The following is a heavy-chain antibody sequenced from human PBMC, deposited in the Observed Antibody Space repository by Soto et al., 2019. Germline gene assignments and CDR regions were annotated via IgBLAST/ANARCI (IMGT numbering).Heavy chain of an antibody. D-gene: IGHD6-13*01. CDR1: GFTFSSYG. CDR2: IWYDGSNK. Sequence: GGSLRLSCAASGFTFSSYGMHWVRQAPGKGLEWVAVIWYDGSNKYYADSVKGRFTISRDNSKNTLYLQMNSLRAEDTAVYYCARDRGSSSWSYYFDYWGQGTLVTVSS. CDR3: ARDRGSSSWSYYFDY. V-gene: IGHV3-33*01. J-gene: IGHJ4*02.